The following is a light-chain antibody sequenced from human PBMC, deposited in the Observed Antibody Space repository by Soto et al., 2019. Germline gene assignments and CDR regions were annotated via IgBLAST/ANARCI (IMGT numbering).Light chain of an antibody. V-gene: IGKV1-27*01. J-gene: IGKJ4*01. CDR1: RDLSNY. CDR2: GAS. Sequence: DIPVTQSPSSLSASLGDRVSITCRASRDLSNYLAWYQQKPGQVPRLLISGASTLHSGVPSRYSGSGSGAVFTHTITTLPPEDIPTYYCQKYDSAPLAFGGGTKVEI. CDR3: QKYDSAPLA.